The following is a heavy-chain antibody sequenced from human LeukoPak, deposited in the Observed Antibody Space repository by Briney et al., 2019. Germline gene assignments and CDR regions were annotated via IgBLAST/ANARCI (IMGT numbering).Heavy chain of an antibody. CDR1: GGSISSGDYY. CDR2: IYYSGST. V-gene: IGHV4-30-4*08. CDR3: ARVSYDYVWGSYLPFDY. Sequence: SETLSLTCTVSGGSISSGDYYWSWIRQPPGKGLEWIGYIYYSGSTYYNPSLKSRFTMSVDTSKNQFSLKLSSVTAADTAVYYCARVSYDYVWGSYLPFDYWGQGTLVTVSS. D-gene: IGHD3-16*02. J-gene: IGHJ4*02.